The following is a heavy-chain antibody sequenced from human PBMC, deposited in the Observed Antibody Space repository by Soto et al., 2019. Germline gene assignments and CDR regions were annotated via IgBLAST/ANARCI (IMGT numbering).Heavy chain of an antibody. J-gene: IGHJ2*01. D-gene: IGHD6-13*01. CDR2: ISYDGSNK. CDR1: GFTFSSYA. V-gene: IGHV3-30-3*01. Sequence: QVQLVESGGGVVQPGRSLRLSCAASGFTFSSYAMHWVRQAPGKGLEWVAVISYDGSNKYYADSVKGRFTISRDNSKNLXYLQMNSLRAEDTAVYYCARDRGIAAAGHYWYFDLWGRGTLVTVSS. CDR3: ARDRGIAAAGHYWYFDL.